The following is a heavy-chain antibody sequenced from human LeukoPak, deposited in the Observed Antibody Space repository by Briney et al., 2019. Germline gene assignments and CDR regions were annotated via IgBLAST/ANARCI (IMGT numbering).Heavy chain of an antibody. J-gene: IGHJ4*02. D-gene: IGHD1-26*01. CDR3: ARGSFSGSYYRWDGRD. V-gene: IGHV1-2*04. CDR1: GYTFTGYY. Sequence: ASVKVSCKASGYTFTGYYMHWVRQAPGQGLEWMGWINPNSGGTNYAQKFQGWVTMTRDTSISTVYMELSSLRSEDTAVYYCARGSFSGSYYRWDGRDWGQGTLVTVSP. CDR2: INPNSGGT.